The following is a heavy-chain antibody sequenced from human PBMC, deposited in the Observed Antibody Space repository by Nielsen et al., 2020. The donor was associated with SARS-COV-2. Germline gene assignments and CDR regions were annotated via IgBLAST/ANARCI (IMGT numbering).Heavy chain of an antibody. CDR3: ARETTEGMDV. CDR1: GFTFRSYW. D-gene: IGHD4-17*01. V-gene: IGHV3-7*01. CDR2: IKQDGSEK. J-gene: IGHJ6*02. Sequence: GGSLRLSCAASGFTFRSYWMSWVRQAPGKGLEWVANIKQDGSEKYYVDSVKGRFTISRDNSKNTLYLQMNSLRAEDTAVYYCARETTEGMDVWGQGTTVTVSS.